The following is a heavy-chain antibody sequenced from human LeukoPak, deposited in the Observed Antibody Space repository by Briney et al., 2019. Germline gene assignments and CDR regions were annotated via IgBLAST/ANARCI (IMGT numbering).Heavy chain of an antibody. J-gene: IGHJ4*02. CDR2: INSDGSST. Sequence: GGSLRLPCTASGFSFSGHWMHWARQLPGKGLVWVSRINSDGSSTIYADSVKGRFTVSRDNAKNTLYLQMNSLRAEDTAVYYCARAPLVDYLGQGTLVTVSS. CDR3: ARAPLVDY. V-gene: IGHV3-74*01. CDR1: GFSFSGHW.